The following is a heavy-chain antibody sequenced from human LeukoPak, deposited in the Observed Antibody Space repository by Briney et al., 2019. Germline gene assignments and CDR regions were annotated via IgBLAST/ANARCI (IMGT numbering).Heavy chain of an antibody. V-gene: IGHV4-34*01. J-gene: IGHJ4*02. CDR2: INHYGST. CDR3: ARGTVVRGVQDY. CDR1: GSSFSGYY. Sequence: SETLCLTCAVYGSSFSGYYWSWIRQAPGKGLEWIGEINHYGSTNYNPSLKSRVTISVDKSRFQLSLKLSSVTAADTAVYYCARGTVVRGVQDYWGQGTLVTVSS. D-gene: IGHD3-10*01.